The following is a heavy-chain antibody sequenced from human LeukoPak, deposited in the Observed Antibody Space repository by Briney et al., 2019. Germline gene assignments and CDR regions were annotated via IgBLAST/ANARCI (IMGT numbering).Heavy chain of an antibody. CDR1: GGSFSGYY. Sequence: SETLSLTCAVYGGSFSGYYWSWIRQPPGKGLEWIGEINHSGSTNCNPSLKSRVTISVDTSKNQFSLKLSSVTAADTAVYYCAREAVAGLVDYWGQGTLVTVSS. J-gene: IGHJ4*02. D-gene: IGHD6-19*01. CDR2: INHSGST. CDR3: AREAVAGLVDY. V-gene: IGHV4-34*01.